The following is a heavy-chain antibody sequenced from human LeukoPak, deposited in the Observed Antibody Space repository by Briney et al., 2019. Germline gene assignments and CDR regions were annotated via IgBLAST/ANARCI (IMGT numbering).Heavy chain of an antibody. J-gene: IGHJ4*02. Sequence: PGGSLRLSCAASGFTFTSYGIHWVRQAPGKGLEWVANIKQDGSEKYYVDSVKGRFTISRDNAKNSLYLQMNSLRAEDTAVYYCASEALATISSFDYWGQGTLVTVSS. V-gene: IGHV3-7*01. CDR2: IKQDGSEK. CDR3: ASEALATISSFDY. CDR1: GFTFTSYG. D-gene: IGHD5-24*01.